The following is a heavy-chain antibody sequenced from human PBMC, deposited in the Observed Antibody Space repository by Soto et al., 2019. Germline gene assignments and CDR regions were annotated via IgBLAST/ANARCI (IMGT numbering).Heavy chain of an antibody. J-gene: IGHJ4*02. CDR2: ISWNGVNI. CDR3: VKAGVRDLIVEVPVYFDI. V-gene: IGHV3-9*01. D-gene: IGHD2-21*01. CDR1: GFMFDNSG. Sequence: EVRLVESGGGLVQPGRSLRLACEASGFMFDNSGMHWVRQAPGKGLEWVSGISWNGVNIGYADSVKGRFSISRDNAKDSLFLQMNSLRPDDTAFYYCVKAGVRDLIVEVPVYFDIWGQGTLVTVSS.